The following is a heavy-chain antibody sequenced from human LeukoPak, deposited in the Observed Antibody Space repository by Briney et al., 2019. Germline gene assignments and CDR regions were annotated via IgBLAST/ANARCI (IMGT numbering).Heavy chain of an antibody. CDR3: SRSAKVGGGTGPFDL. D-gene: IGHD1/OR15-1a*01. V-gene: IGHV3-21*01. J-gene: IGHJ3*01. CDR2: ITGIGDYI. Sequence: NPGGSLRLSCAASGFTVSSNYMTWVRQAPGKGLEWVSSITGIGDYINYADSVKGRFTISRDNAKNSLYLQMTSLRAEDTGIYYCSRSAKVGGGTGPFDLWGQGTMVTVSS. CDR1: GFTVSSNY.